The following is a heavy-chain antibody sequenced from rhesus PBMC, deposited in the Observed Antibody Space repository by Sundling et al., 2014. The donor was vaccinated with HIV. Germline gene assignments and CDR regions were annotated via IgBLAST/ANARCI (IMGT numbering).Heavy chain of an antibody. CDR3: ARITGTGGLDS. V-gene: IGHV2S1*01. Sequence: QVTLKESGPALVKPTQTLTLTCTFSGFSLSSSGVGVGWIRQPPGKALEWLASIYWNHNKYYSTSLKSRLTISKDTSKNQVVLTMTNMDPVDTVTYYCARITGTGGLDSWGQGVVVTVSS. J-gene: IGHJ6*01. CDR2: IYWNHNK. D-gene: IGHD1-26*01. CDR1: GFSLSSSGVG.